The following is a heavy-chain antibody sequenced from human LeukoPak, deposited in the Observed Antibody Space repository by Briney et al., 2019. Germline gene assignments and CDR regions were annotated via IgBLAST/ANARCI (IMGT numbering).Heavy chain of an antibody. J-gene: IGHJ4*02. CDR1: GYTFTSYA. D-gene: IGHD6-13*01. CDR2: INAGNGNT. Sequence: GASVKVSCKASGYTFTSYAMHWVRQAPGQRLEWMGWINAGNGNTKYSQKFQGRVTITRDTSASTAYMELSSLRSEDTAVYYCARVGISSAAAGVDYWGQGTLVTVSS. CDR3: ARVGISSAAAGVDY. V-gene: IGHV1-3*01.